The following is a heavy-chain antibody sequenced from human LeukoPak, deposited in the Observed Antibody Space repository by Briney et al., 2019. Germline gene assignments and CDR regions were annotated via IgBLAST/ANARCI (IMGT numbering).Heavy chain of an antibody. Sequence: SETLSLTCTVSGGSISGGDYNWGWIRQSPGTGLEWIGYMYYTGITFYNPSLTSRVAISVDMSKDQFSLKLSAVTAADTAVYYCARHVAGIVAVAGTIGPWGQGTLVTVSS. J-gene: IGHJ4*02. V-gene: IGHV4-30-4*08. CDR3: ARHVAGIVAVAGTIGP. CDR2: MYYTGIT. CDR1: GGSISGGDYN. D-gene: IGHD6-19*01.